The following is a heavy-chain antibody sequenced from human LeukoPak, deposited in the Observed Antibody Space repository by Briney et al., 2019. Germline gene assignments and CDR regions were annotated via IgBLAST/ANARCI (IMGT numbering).Heavy chain of an antibody. CDR2: IKQDGTEK. J-gene: IGHJ4*02. D-gene: IGHD6-6*01. Sequence: PGGSLRLSCAASGFTFSSYWMSWVRQAPGEGLEWVANIKQDGTEKYYMDSVKGRFSISRVNAKNSLYLQMNALRAEDTAVYYCARDVRPDYWGQGTLVTVST. CDR1: GFTFSSYW. CDR3: ARDVRPDY. V-gene: IGHV3-7*04.